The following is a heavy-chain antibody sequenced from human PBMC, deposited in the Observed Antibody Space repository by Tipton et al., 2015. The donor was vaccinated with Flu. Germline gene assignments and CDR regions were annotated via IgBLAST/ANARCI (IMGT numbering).Heavy chain of an antibody. CDR3: ARLSYYDVDLKNFYFDY. CDR1: GDSITSNSYY. Sequence: GLVKPSETLSLTCTVSGDSITSNSYYWGWIRQPPGKGLEWIGNIDFSGSTYYNPSLKSRVTISVDTSKSQFSPMLRSVTAADTAVYYCARLSYYDVDLKNFYFDYWGQGALVTVSS. V-gene: IGHV4-39*01. J-gene: IGHJ4*02. D-gene: IGHD3-10*02. CDR2: IDFSGST.